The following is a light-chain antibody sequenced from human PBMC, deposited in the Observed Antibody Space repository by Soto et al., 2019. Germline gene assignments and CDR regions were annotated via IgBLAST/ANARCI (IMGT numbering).Light chain of an antibody. V-gene: IGLV2-11*01. Sequence: QSALTQPRSVSGSPGQSVTISCTGTSSDIGRYNYVSWYQQLPGKAPKFMIYDVNKRPSGVPDRFSASKSGNTASLTISGLQAEDEADYYCPWSYAGNYPMLFSGGTKLTVL. CDR3: WSYAGNYPML. CDR1: SSDIGRYNY. CDR2: DVN. J-gene: IGLJ2*01.